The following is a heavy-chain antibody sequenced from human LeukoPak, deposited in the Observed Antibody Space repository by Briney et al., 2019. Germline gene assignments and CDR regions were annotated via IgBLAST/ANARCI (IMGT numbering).Heavy chain of an antibody. V-gene: IGHV3-7*01. J-gene: IGHJ4*02. D-gene: IGHD4-17*01. Sequence: GGSLRLSCAASGFTFSSYWMSWVRQAPGKGLEWVANIKQDGSEKYYVDSVKGRFAISRDNAENSLYLQMNGLRAEDTAVYYCARGAGPYGDYRDYWGQGTLVTVSS. CDR2: IKQDGSEK. CDR1: GFTFSSYW. CDR3: ARGAGPYGDYRDY.